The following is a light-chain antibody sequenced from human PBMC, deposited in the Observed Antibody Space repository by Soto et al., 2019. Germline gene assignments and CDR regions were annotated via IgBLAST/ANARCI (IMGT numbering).Light chain of an antibody. CDR3: QQSYSSPYT. CDR1: RNINNF. Sequence: DIQMTQSPSSLSASVGDRGTITCRASRNINNFLNWYQQKPGKAPKLLIYATSSLQSGVPSRFSGSGSGTDFTLTISSLQPEDFATYYCQQSYSSPYTFGQGTKLEIK. J-gene: IGKJ2*01. V-gene: IGKV1-39*01. CDR2: ATS.